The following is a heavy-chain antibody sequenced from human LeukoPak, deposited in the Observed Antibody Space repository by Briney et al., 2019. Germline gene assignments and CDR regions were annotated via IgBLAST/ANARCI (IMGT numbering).Heavy chain of an antibody. Sequence: ASVKVSCKASGGTFSSYAISWVRQAPGQGLEWMGGIIPIFGTANYAQKFQGRVTITADESTSTAYMELSSLRSEDTAVYYCARDRMDYGDYEYDAFDIWGQGTMVTVSS. CDR2: IIPIFGTA. D-gene: IGHD4-17*01. J-gene: IGHJ3*02. CDR3: ARDRMDYGDYEYDAFDI. V-gene: IGHV1-69*01. CDR1: GGTFSSYA.